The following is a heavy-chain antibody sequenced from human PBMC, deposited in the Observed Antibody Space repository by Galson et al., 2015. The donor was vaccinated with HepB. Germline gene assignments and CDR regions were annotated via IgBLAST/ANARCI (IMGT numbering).Heavy chain of an antibody. CDR1: GGSISSSSYY. J-gene: IGHJ4*02. D-gene: IGHD1-26*01. CDR3: AREVGIVGATT. V-gene: IGHV4-39*07. CDR2: IYYSGST. Sequence: ETLSLTCTVSGGSISSSSYYWGWIRQPPGKGLEWIGSIYYSGSTYYNPSLKSRVTISVDTSKNQFSLKLSSVTAADTAVYYCAREVGIVGATTWGQGTLVTVSS.